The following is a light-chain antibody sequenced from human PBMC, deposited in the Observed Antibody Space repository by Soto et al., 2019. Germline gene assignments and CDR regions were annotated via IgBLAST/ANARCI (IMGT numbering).Light chain of an antibody. CDR2: VAS. CDR1: QAISSY. Sequence: DIQLTQSPSFLSASVGDRVTITCRASQAISSYLAWYQQKPGKPPKLLIYVASTLQSDVPSRFSGSGSGTEFTLTVSSLQAEDSATYYCQQFNDYPLTFGGGTKVEIK. CDR3: QQFNDYPLT. J-gene: IGKJ4*01. V-gene: IGKV1-9*01.